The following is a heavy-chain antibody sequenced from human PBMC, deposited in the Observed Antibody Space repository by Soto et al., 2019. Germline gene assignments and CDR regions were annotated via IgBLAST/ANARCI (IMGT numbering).Heavy chain of an antibody. Sequence: APVKVSCKASGYTFTSYGISWVRQAPGQGLEWMGWIGAYNGNTNYAQKLQGRVTMTTDTPTSTAYMELRSLRSDDTAVYYCARVGAPTYYDFWSGAPYYYYYGMDVWGQGTTVTGSS. V-gene: IGHV1-18*01. D-gene: IGHD3-3*01. CDR2: IGAYNGNT. J-gene: IGHJ6*02. CDR3: ARVGAPTYYDFWSGAPYYYYYGMDV. CDR1: GYTFTSYG.